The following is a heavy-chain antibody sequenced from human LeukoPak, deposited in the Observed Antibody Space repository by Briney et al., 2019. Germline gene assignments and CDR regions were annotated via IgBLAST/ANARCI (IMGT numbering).Heavy chain of an antibody. V-gene: IGHV5-51*01. Sequence: HGESLKISCQGSGYNFTSDWIGWVRQMPEEGLEWMGIIYPGDSDTTYSPSFQGQVTISADKSIDTAYLQWSSLKASDTAIYYCARSDGRTYYFDYWGQGTLVTVSS. CDR1: GYNFTSDW. J-gene: IGHJ4*02. CDR3: ARSDGRTYYFDY. CDR2: IYPGDSDT. D-gene: IGHD2-21*02.